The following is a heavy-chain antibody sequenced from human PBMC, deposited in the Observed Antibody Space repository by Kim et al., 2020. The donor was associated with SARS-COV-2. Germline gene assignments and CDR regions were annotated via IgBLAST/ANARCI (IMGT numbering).Heavy chain of an antibody. D-gene: IGHD5-12*01. CDR2: ISYDGSNK. V-gene: IGHV3-30*04. J-gene: IGHJ6*02. Sequence: GGSLRLSCAASGFTFSSYAMHWVRQAPGKGLEWVAVISYDGSNKYYADSVKGRFTISRDNSKNTLYLQMNSLRAEDTAVYYCARDVAGDGYNWERMGYYYYYGMDVWGQGTTVTVSS. CDR3: ARDVAGDGYNWERMGYYYYYGMDV. CDR1: GFTFSSYA.